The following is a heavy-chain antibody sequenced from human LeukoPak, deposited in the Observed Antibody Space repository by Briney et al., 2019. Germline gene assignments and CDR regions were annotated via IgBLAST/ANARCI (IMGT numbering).Heavy chain of an antibody. V-gene: IGHV4-34*01. CDR3: ARGKRYCSSTSCYLHRSSFDY. CDR2: INHSGST. CDR1: GGSFSGYY. J-gene: IGHJ4*02. Sequence: SETLSLTCAVYGGSFSGYYWSCIRQPPGKGLEWIGEINHSGSTNYNPSLKSRVTISVDTSKNQFSLKLSSVTAADTAVYYCARGKRYCSSTSCYLHRSSFDYWGQGTLVTVSS. D-gene: IGHD2-2*01.